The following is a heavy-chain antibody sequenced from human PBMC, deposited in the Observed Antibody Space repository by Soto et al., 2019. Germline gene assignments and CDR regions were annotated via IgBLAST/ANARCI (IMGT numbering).Heavy chain of an antibody. CDR1: GGSISSYY. Sequence: PSETLSLTCTVSGGSISSYYWSWIRQPPGKGLEWIGYVYYSGSTNYNPSLKSRVTISVDTSKNQFSLKLSSVTAADTAVYYCARATGYSSSFLFDYWGQGTLVTVSS. D-gene: IGHD6-13*01. J-gene: IGHJ4*02. V-gene: IGHV4-59*01. CDR3: ARATGYSSSFLFDY. CDR2: VYYSGST.